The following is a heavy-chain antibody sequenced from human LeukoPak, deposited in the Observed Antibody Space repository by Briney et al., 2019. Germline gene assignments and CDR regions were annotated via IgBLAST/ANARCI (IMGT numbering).Heavy chain of an antibody. CDR2: INHSGRT. J-gene: IGHJ4*02. D-gene: IGHD6-13*01. V-gene: IGHV4-34*01. CDR3: ARGAAGTRFDY. Sequence: SETLSLTCAVYGGSFSGYYWSWLRQPQGKGLEWIGEINHSGRTNYNPTLKSRVTISVDPSKNQFSLKLSSVTAADTAVYYCARGAAGTRFDYWGQGTLVTVSS. CDR1: GGSFSGYY.